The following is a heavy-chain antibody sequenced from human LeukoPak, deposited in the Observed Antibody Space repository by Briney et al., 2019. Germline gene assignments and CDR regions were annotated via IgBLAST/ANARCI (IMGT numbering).Heavy chain of an antibody. J-gene: IGHJ4*02. Sequence: GASVKVSCNASGYTFSGYYMHRVRQAPGHGLESMGWINSNSGARNYAPKFQGRVTFSRDNSNSTADMELSSLRSDDTAIYYCARGRGGATTGFDHWGQGTLVTVSS. V-gene: IGHV1-2*02. CDR1: GYTFSGYY. CDR3: ARGRGGATTGFDH. D-gene: IGHD1-26*01. CDR2: INSNSGAR.